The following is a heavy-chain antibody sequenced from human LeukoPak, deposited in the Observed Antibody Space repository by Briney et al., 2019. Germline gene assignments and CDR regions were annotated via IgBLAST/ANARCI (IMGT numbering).Heavy chain of an antibody. Sequence: PGGSLRLSCAASGFTFSSYWMSWVRQAPGKGLEWVANIKQDGSEKYYVDSVKGRFTISRDNAKNSLYLQMNSLRAEDTAVYYRARDGSLGPGYFDYWGQGTLVTVSS. CDR2: IKQDGSEK. D-gene: IGHD1-14*01. CDR3: ARDGSLGPGYFDY. CDR1: GFTFSSYW. V-gene: IGHV3-7*03. J-gene: IGHJ4*02.